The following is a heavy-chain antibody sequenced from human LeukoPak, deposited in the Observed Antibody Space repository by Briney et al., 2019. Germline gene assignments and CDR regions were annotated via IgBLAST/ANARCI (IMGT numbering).Heavy chain of an antibody. J-gene: IGHJ3*02. CDR1: GGSISSSSYY. D-gene: IGHD3-10*01. V-gene: IGHV4-39*01. CDR3: ARAGSGSYYIQQAFDI. CDR2: IYYSGST. Sequence: PSETLSLTCTVSGGSISSSSYYWGWIRQPPGKGLEWIGSIYYSGSTYYNPSLKSRVTISVDTSKNQFSLKLSSVTAADTAVYYCARAGSGSYYIQQAFDIWGQGTMVTVSS.